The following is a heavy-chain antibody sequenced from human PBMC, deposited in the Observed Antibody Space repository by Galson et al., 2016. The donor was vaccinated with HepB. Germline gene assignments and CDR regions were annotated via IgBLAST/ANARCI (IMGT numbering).Heavy chain of an antibody. V-gene: IGHV5-51*03. J-gene: IGHJ6*03. Sequence: QSGAEVKKPGESLKISCKGSGYNFNSHWIGWVRQMPGKGLEWMGIIYPTDSDTRYSPSFHGQVTRSVDKSSSTVYLQWSSLKASDTATYYCARNGGYNFNYFYYIDVWGKGTTVTVSS. CDR1: GYNFNSHW. CDR3: ARNGGYNFNYFYYIDV. CDR2: IYPTDSDT. D-gene: IGHD5-24*01.